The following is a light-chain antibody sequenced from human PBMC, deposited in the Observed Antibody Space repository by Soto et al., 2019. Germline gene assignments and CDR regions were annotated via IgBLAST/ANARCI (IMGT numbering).Light chain of an antibody. CDR2: AAS. CDR3: LQDYNYPWT. V-gene: IGKV1-6*01. CDR1: QGIRND. Sequence: AIQMTQSPSSLSASVGDRVTITCRASQGIRNDLGWYQQKPGKAPKLLIYAASSLQSGGPSRFSGSGSGTDFTLTISSLQPEEFATYYCLQDYNYPWTFGQGTKVEIK. J-gene: IGKJ1*01.